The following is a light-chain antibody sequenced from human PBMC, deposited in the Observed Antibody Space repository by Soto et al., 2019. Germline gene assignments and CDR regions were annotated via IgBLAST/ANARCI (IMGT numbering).Light chain of an antibody. CDR1: QGIRND. CDR3: LQDYNYPYT. Sequence: AIQMTQSPSSLSASVGDRVTITCRTSQGIRNDLGWYQQKPGKAPKLLIYPASTLQSGVPSRFSGSGSGTDFTLTISSLQPEDFATYYCLQDYNYPYTFGQGTKLEIK. CDR2: PAS. V-gene: IGKV1-6*01. J-gene: IGKJ2*01.